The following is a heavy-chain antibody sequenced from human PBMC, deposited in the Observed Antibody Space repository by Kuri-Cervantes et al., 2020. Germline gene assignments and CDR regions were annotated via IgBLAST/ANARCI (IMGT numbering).Heavy chain of an antibody. V-gene: IGHV1-2*02. CDR2: INPNSGGT. Sequence: ASVKVSCKASGYTFTGYYMHWVRQAPGQGLEWMGWINPNSGGTNYAQKFQGRVTMTRDTSISTAYMELSRLRSDDTAVYYCARSGDFWSGYFPGLYYYGMDVWGQGTTVTVSS. J-gene: IGHJ6*02. CDR1: GYTFTGYY. D-gene: IGHD3-3*01. CDR3: ARSGDFWSGYFPGLYYYGMDV.